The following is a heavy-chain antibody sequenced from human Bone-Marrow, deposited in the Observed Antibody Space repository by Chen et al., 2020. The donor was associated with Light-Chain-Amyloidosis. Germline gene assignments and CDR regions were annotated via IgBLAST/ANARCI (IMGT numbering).Heavy chain of an antibody. Sequence: EVQLVESVGGLVKPGGSLRLTCAASGFTFSDHIMHWVRQAPGKGLEWVSSVTSSSSFMYDADSVKGRFSISRDNAKSSLYLQMNSLRAEDTAVYYCAREGGYTSKLDYWGQGTLVTVSS. J-gene: IGHJ4*02. D-gene: IGHD5-12*01. CDR2: VTSSSSFM. CDR3: AREGGYTSKLDY. CDR1: GFTFSDHI. V-gene: IGHV3-21*01.